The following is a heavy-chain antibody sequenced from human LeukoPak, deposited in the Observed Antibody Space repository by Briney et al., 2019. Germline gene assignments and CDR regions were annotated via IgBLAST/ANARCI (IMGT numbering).Heavy chain of an antibody. Sequence: SETLSLTCAFYGGSFSGYYWSWIRQPPGKGLEWIGEINHSGSTNYNPSLKSRVTISVDTSKNQFSLKLSSVTAADTAVYYCARVGRDKGKDYWGQGTLVTVSS. D-gene: IGHD3/OR15-3a*01. CDR1: GGSFSGYY. V-gene: IGHV4-34*01. J-gene: IGHJ4*02. CDR3: ARVGRDKGKDY. CDR2: INHSGST.